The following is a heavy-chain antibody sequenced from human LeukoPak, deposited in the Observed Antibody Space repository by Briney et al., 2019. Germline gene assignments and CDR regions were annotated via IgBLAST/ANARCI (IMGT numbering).Heavy chain of an antibody. Sequence: QTGESLRLSCAASGFMFSRSDIHWVRQAPGKGLEWVAAIWHDRSDTYGSNKYYADSVKGRFTISRDNSKNTVYLQMNSLRVEDTAVYYCARWDYYDSSGLGYFDLWGRGTLVTVSS. CDR2: IWHDRSDTYGSNK. CDR3: ARWDYYDSSGLGYFDL. V-gene: IGHV3-33*01. CDR1: GFMFSRSD. D-gene: IGHD3-22*01. J-gene: IGHJ2*01.